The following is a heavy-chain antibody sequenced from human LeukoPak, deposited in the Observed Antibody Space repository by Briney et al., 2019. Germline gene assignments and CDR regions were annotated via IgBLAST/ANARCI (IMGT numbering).Heavy chain of an antibody. CDR3: AKAVAAAGTDYFDY. CDR1: GFTFDDYA. D-gene: IGHD6-13*01. Sequence: GGSLRLSCAASGFTFDDYAMHWVRQAPGKGLEWVSGISWNSGSIGYADSVKGRFTISRDNAKNSLYLQMNSLRAEDMASYYCAKAVAAAGTDYFDYWGQGTLVTVSS. J-gene: IGHJ4*02. CDR2: ISWNSGSI. V-gene: IGHV3-9*03.